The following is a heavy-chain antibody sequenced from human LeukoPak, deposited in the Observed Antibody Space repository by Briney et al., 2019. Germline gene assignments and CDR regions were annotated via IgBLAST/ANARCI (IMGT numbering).Heavy chain of an antibody. Sequence: SETLSLTCSVAVGSMYMTNYWSWVRQAPGKGLEWIGEISHSGTTNYNPSLRSRVTMFLDRANNQFSLSLTSVTAADSAVYYCTRENRPFSPFAYWSQGVLVTVSS. CDR3: TRENRPFSPFAY. V-gene: IGHV4-4*02. J-gene: IGHJ4*02. CDR1: VGSMYMTNY. D-gene: IGHD2-21*01. CDR2: ISHSGTT.